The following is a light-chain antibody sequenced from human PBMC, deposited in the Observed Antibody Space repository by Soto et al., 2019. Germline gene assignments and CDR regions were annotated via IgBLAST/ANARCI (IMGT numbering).Light chain of an antibody. V-gene: IGLV2-14*03. CDR3: NSYTGSSTPYV. J-gene: IGLJ1*01. CDR1: SSDVGSYNY. Sequence: ALTQPAXVSGSPGQSITISCTGTSSDVGSYNYVSWYQQHPGKAPKLMIYDVSNRPSGVSNRFSGSKSGNTASLTISGLQAEDEADYYCNSYTGSSTPYVFGTGTKVTV. CDR2: DVS.